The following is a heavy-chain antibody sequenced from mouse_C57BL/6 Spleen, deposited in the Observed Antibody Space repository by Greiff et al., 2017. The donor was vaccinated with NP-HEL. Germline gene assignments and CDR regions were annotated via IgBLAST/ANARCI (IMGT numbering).Heavy chain of an antibody. V-gene: IGHV1-15*01. CDR2: IDPETGGT. CDR1: GYTFTDYE. CDR3: TRSYYYGSSYVAWFAY. J-gene: IGHJ3*01. D-gene: IGHD1-1*01. Sequence: VQLQQSGAELVRPGASVTLSCKASGYTFTDYEMHWVKQKPVHGLEWIGAIDPETGGTAYNQKFKGKAILTADKSSSTAYMELRSLTSEDSPVYYCTRSYYYGSSYVAWFAYWGQGTLVTVSA.